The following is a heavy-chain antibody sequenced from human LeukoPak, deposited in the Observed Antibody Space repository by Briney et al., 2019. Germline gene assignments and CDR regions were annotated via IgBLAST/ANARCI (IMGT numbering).Heavy chain of an antibody. CDR1: GGTFSSYA. CDR2: IIPIVSIA. Sequence: GASVKVSCKASGGTFSSYAITWVRQAPGQGLEWMGRIIPIVSIANYAQKFQGRVTITADKSTSTAYMELSSLRSEDTAVYYCARDIMVTAFPYYYCGLDVWGQGTTVTVSS. D-gene: IGHD2-21*02. V-gene: IGHV1-69*04. CDR3: ARDIMVTAFPYYYCGLDV. J-gene: IGHJ6*02.